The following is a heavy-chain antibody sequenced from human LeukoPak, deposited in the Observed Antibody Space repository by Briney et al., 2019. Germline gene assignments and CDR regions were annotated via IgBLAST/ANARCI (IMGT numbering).Heavy chain of an antibody. CDR1: GFTFSSYS. CDR3: AKEEMPHAFDL. V-gene: IGHV3-23*01. Sequence: PGGSLRLSCAASGFTFSSYSMNWVRQAPGRGLEWVAVISGPGPSTVYADSVKGRFTISRDSSKNTLFLQLDSLRVEDTAIYYCAKEEMPHAFDLWGQGTMVTVSS. J-gene: IGHJ3*01. D-gene: IGHD5-24*01. CDR2: ISGPGPST.